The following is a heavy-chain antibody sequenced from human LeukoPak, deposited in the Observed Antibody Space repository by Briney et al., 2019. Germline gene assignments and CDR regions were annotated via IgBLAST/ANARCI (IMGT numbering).Heavy chain of an antibody. Sequence: GGSLRLSCAASGFTFSSYGMHWVRQAPGKGLEWVAVIWYDGSNKYYADSVKGRFTISRDNSKNTLYLQMNSLRAEDTAVYYCAKDSGYDSSGYFYYYYYYMDVWSKGTTVTVSS. D-gene: IGHD3-22*01. J-gene: IGHJ6*03. CDR3: AKDSGYDSSGYFYYYYYYMDV. CDR2: IWYDGSNK. V-gene: IGHV3-33*06. CDR1: GFTFSSYG.